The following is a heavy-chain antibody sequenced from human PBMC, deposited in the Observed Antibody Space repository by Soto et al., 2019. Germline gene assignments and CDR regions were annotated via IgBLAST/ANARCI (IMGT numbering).Heavy chain of an antibody. D-gene: IGHD6-13*01. CDR2: ITVSGDTT. V-gene: IGHV3-23*01. CDR3: AKDGYSSSSWAFDC. CDR1: GFTFNSYA. Sequence: GGSLRLSCAASGFTFNSYAMSWVRLAPGKGLEWVSGITVSGDTTSYADSVKGRFTISRDDSRNTMYLQMNSLRAEDTAVYYCAKDGYSSSSWAFDCWGQGIQVTVSS. J-gene: IGHJ4*02.